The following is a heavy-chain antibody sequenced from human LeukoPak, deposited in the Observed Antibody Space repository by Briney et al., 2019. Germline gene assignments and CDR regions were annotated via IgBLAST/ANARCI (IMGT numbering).Heavy chain of an antibody. CDR3: VRRGGSDGWGAFDI. Sequence: PGGSLRLSCAASEFTFSNYVMNWVRQAPGKGLEWVSSIRQSGDITYYADSVKGRFTISRDNSKNTLSLQMNSLSREDTAIYYCVRRGGSDGWGAFDIWGQGTVSPSLQ. CDR2: IRQSGDIT. CDR1: EFTFSNYV. D-gene: IGHD5-24*01. J-gene: IGHJ3*02. V-gene: IGHV3-23*01.